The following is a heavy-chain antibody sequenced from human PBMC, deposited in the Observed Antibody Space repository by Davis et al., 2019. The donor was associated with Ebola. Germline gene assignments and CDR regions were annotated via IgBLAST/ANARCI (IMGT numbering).Heavy chain of an antibody. CDR2: ISSSSSSI. D-gene: IGHD3-10*01. CDR1: GFTFSTYS. V-gene: IGHV3-21*01. J-gene: IGHJ4*02. CDR3: AREGGSGSYSNY. Sequence: GGSLRLSCAASGFTFSTYSMNWVRQAPGKGLEWVSSISSSSSSIYYADSVKGRFTISRDDAKNSLYLQMNSLRDEDTAVYYCAREGGSGSYSNYWGQGTLVTVSS.